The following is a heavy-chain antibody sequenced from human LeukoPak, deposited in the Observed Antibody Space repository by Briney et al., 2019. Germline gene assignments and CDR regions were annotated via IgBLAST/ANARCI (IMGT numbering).Heavy chain of an antibody. CDR2: INPNSGGT. D-gene: IGHD4-23*01. V-gene: IGHV1-2*02. CDR1: GYTFTGYY. CDR3: ARHPGKVTNDWYFDL. J-gene: IGHJ2*01. Sequence: EASVKVSCKASGYTFTGYYLNWVRQAPGQGLEWMGWINPNSGGTNYAQNFQGRVTMTRDTSISTAYMELSRLSSDDTAVYYCARHPGKVTNDWYFDLWGRGTLVTVSS.